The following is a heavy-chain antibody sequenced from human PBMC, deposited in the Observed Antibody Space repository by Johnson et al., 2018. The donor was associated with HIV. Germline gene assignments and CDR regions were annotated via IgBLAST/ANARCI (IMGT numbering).Heavy chain of an antibody. J-gene: IGHJ3*02. V-gene: IGHV3-9*01. D-gene: IGHD5-12*01. CDR3: AKVGGYSGYGHLEAFDI. Sequence: VQLVESGGGLVQPGRSLRLSCAASGFTFDDYAMHWVRQAPGKGLEWVSGISWNSGSIGYADSVKGRFTISRDNAKNSLYLQMNRLRAEDTALYYCAKVGGYSGYGHLEAFDIWGQGTMVTVCS. CDR1: GFTFDDYA. CDR2: ISWNSGSI.